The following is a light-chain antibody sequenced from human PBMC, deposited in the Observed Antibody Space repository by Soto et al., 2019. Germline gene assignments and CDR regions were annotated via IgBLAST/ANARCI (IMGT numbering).Light chain of an antibody. CDR2: WAS. V-gene: IGKV4-1*01. J-gene: IGKJ3*01. Sequence: DIVMTQSPDSLAVSLGERATINCKSSQSALYSSNNKNDLAWYQQKPGQPPKLHSYWASTRESGVPDRFSGSGSRTDVTLTISSLQAEDGAVYYCQQYYSTPFTFGPGTRVDI. CDR1: QSALYSSNNKND. CDR3: QQYYSTPFT.